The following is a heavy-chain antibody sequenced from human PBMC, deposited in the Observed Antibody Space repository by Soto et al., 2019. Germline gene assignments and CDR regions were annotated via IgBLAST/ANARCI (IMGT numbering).Heavy chain of an antibody. CDR2: INPSGGST. V-gene: IGHV1-46*01. CDR3: ARGGPDY. CDR1: GYTFTSYY. J-gene: IGHJ4*02. Sequence: ASVKVSCKASGYTFTSYYMHWVRQAPGQGLEWMGIINPSGGSTSYEKKFQGRVPMTRDTPPSTVYMELSSLRSEDTAVYYCARGGPDYCGQGTLVTVSS.